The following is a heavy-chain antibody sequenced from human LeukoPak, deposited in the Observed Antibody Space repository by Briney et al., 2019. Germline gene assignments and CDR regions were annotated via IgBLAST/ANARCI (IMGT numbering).Heavy chain of an antibody. V-gene: IGHV4-39*01. CDR3: ARFPARPDSSGYYDNWFDP. Sequence: PSETLSLTCSVSGDSISNIIHYWGWIRQPPGKGLAWIGSVYYTGSTYYSASLKSRVTLSADTSKNEVSLTLKSVTAADTAVYYCARFPARPDSSGYYDNWFDPWGQGILVTVSS. CDR2: VYYTGST. CDR1: GDSISNIIHY. J-gene: IGHJ5*02. D-gene: IGHD3-22*01.